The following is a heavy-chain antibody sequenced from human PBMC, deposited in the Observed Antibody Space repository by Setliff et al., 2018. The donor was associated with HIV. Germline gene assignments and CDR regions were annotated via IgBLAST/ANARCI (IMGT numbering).Heavy chain of an antibody. V-gene: IGHV4-34*01. D-gene: IGHD3-3*01. J-gene: IGHJ5*02. CDR3: ARGHYDFWSGYYWFDP. Sequence: SETLSLTCAVYGGSFSGYYWSWIRQPPGKGLEWIGEINHSGSTNYNPSLKSRVTISVDTSKNQFSLKLTSVTAADTAVYYCARGHYDFWSGYYWFDPWGQGTLVTSPQ. CDR1: GGSFSGYY. CDR2: INHSGST.